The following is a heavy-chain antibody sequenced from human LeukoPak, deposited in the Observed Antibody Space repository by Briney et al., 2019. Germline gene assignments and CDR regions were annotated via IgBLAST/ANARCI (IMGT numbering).Heavy chain of an antibody. CDR1: GFTFSSYA. J-gene: IGHJ4*02. CDR2: ISYDGSNK. V-gene: IGHV3-30*01. Sequence: PGGSLRLSCAASGFTFSSYAMHWVRQAPGKGLEWVAVISYDGSNKYYADSVKGRFTISRDNSKNTLYLQMNSLRAGDTAVYYCARGRGRIWGQGTLVTVSS. CDR3: ARGRGRI. D-gene: IGHD3-16*01.